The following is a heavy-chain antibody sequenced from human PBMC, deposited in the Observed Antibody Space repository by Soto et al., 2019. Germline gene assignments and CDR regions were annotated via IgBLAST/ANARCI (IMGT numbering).Heavy chain of an antibody. V-gene: IGHV3-30-3*01. CDR2: ISYDGSNK. CDR1: GFTFSSYA. D-gene: IGHD1-1*01. J-gene: IGHJ4*02. Sequence: LRLSCAASGFTFSSYAMHWVRQAPGKGLEWVAVISYDGSNKYYADSVKGRFTISRDNSKNTLYLQMNSLRAEDTAVYYCARSKDWNRWYFDYWGQGTLVTVSS. CDR3: ARSKDWNRWYFDY.